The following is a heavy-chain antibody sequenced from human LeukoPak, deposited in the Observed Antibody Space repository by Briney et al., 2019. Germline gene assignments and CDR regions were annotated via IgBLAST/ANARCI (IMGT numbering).Heavy chain of an antibody. D-gene: IGHD3-22*01. Sequence: GASVKVSCKASGGTFSSYAMSWVRQAPGKGLEWVSAISGSGGSTYYADSVKGRFTISRDNSKNTLYLQMNSLRAEDTAVYYCAKSAEHSGYYYDYWGQGTLVTVSS. CDR1: GGTFSSYA. J-gene: IGHJ4*02. V-gene: IGHV3-23*01. CDR3: AKSAEHSGYYYDY. CDR2: ISGSGGST.